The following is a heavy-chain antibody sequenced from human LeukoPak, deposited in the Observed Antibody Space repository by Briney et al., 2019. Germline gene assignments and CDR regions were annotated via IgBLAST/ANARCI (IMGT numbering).Heavy chain of an antibody. J-gene: IGHJ5*02. Sequence: SEALSLTCTVSGGSISSYYWSWIRQPPGKGLEWIGYIYYSGSTNYNPSLKSRVTISVDTSKNQFSLKLSSVTAADTAVYYCARVGTDYYGSGNWFDPWGQGTLVTVSS. CDR2: IYYSGST. V-gene: IGHV4-59*01. D-gene: IGHD3-10*01. CDR3: ARVGTDYYGSGNWFDP. CDR1: GGSISSYY.